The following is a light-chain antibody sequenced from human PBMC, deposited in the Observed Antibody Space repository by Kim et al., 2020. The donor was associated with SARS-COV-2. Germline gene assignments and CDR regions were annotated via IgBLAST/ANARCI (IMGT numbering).Light chain of an antibody. Sequence: QLVLTQSSSASASLGSSVKLTCTLSSGHSSYIIAWHQQQPGKAPRYSMKLEGSGSYNKGSGVPDRFSGSSSGADRYLTISNLQSEDEADYYCETWDSNTRVFGGGTQLTVL. J-gene: IGLJ3*02. V-gene: IGLV4-60*03. CDR1: SGHSSYI. CDR3: ETWDSNTRV. CDR2: LEGSGSY.